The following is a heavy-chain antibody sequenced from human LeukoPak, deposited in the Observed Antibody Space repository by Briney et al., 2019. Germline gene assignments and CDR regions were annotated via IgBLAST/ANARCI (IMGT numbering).Heavy chain of an antibody. CDR1: GGTFSSYA. D-gene: IGHD3-3*01. J-gene: IGHJ6*03. CDR2: IIPIFGTA. Sequence: SVEVSCKASGGTFSSYAISWVRQAPGQGLEWMGGIIPIFGTANYAQKFQGRVTITADESTSTAYMELSSLRSEDTAVYYCARDPLERNWSGYQYYYMDVWGKGTTVTVSS. V-gene: IGHV1-69*13. CDR3: ARDPLERNWSGYQYYYMDV.